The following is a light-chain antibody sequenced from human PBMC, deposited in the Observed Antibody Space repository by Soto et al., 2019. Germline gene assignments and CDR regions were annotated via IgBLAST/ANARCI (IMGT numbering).Light chain of an antibody. V-gene: IGKV1-12*01. CDR3: QQGYNFPRA. CDR1: QPISSW. Sequence: DIQMTQSPSSISASVGDRVTITCRASQPISSWLAWYQQVPGQAPYLLIYPASTLQSGVPSRLSGSGSGTDFTLTINSLQPEDFATYFCQQGYNFPRAFGQGTKVDIX. CDR2: PAS. J-gene: IGKJ1*01.